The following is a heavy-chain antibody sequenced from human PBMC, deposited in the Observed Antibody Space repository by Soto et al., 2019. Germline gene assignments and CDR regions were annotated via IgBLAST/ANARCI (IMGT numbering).Heavy chain of an antibody. D-gene: IGHD3-16*01. CDR3: AKGTSLGS. CDR2: IIPILGIA. CDR1: GGTFSSYT. V-gene: IGHV1-69*02. Sequence: QVQLVQSGAEVKKPGSSVKVSCKASGGTFSSYTISWVRQAPGQGLEWMGRIIPILGIANYAQKFQGRVTNTAAKSTSTAYMELSSLRAEDTAVYYCAKGTSLGSWGQGTLVTVSS. J-gene: IGHJ5*02.